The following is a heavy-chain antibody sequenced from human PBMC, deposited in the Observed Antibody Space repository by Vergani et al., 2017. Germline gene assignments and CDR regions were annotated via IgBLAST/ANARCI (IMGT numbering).Heavy chain of an antibody. CDR3: ARDPRKSPRPDDAFDI. V-gene: IGHV3-21*04. CDR2: ISSSSSYI. CDR1: GFTFSSYS. Sequence: EVQLVESGGGLVKPGGSLRLSCAASGFTFSSYSMNWVRQAPGKGLEWVSSISSSSSYIYYADSVKGRFTISRDNAKNSLYLQMNSLRAEDTAVYYCARDPRKSPRPDDAFDIWGQGTMVTVSS. J-gene: IGHJ3*02.